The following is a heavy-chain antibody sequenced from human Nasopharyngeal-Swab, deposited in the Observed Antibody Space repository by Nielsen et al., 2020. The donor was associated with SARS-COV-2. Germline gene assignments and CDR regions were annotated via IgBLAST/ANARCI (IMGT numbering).Heavy chain of an antibody. Sequence: WIRQPPGKGLEWVSAISGSGGSTYYADSVKGRLTISRDNSKNTLYLQMNSLRAEDTAVYYCANLPIVATSLDYWGQGTRVTVSS. CDR3: ANLPIVATSLDY. J-gene: IGHJ4*02. CDR2: ISGSGGST. V-gene: IGHV3-23*01. D-gene: IGHD5-12*01.